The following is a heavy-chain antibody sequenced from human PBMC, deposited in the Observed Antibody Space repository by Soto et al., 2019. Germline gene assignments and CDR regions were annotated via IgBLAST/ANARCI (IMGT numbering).Heavy chain of an antibody. J-gene: IGHJ4*02. CDR3: AKNGLDNSPSAIDS. V-gene: IGHV3-23*01. CDR1: GCTFRNNI. CDR2: ITGSGRDT. Sequence: GGSLRLCCAASGCTFRNNILIWARHPTGKGLDWVSGITGSGRDTYSADSVKGRFTISRDNSKNMVFLQMNSLRAEDTALYYCAKNGLDNSPSAIDSWGPGT. D-gene: IGHD2-8*01.